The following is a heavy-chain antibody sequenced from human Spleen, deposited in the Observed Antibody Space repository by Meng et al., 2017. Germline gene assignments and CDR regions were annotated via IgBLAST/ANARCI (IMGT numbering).Heavy chain of an antibody. CDR3: ARGIYYYYQGDY. D-gene: IGHD3-10*01. CDR2: MNPNTGST. J-gene: IGHJ4*02. V-gene: IGHV1-8*01. Sequence: VQLWHAGGEVKKPGASVKVACKASGYTFTDYDINWVRQATGQGLEWMGWMNPNTGSTGYAQNFKGRVSMTRDTSITTAYMELSSLRSEDTAVYYCARGIYYYYQGDYWGQGTVVTVSS. CDR1: GYTFTDYD.